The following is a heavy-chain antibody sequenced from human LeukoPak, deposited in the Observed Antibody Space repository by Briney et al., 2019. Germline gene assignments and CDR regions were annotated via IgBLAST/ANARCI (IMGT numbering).Heavy chain of an antibody. CDR2: ISGSGGST. CDR1: GFTFSSYE. CDR3: AKGLGGSSNYYYYYMDV. Sequence: GGSLRLSCAASGFTFSSYEMNWVRQAPGKGLEWVSAISGSGGSTYYADSVKGRFTISRDNSKNTLYLQMNSLRAEDTAVYYCAKGLGGSSNYYYYYMDVWGKGTTVTISS. V-gene: IGHV3-23*01. D-gene: IGHD3-16*01. J-gene: IGHJ6*03.